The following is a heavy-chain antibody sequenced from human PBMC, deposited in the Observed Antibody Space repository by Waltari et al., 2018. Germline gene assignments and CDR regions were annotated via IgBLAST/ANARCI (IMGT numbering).Heavy chain of an antibody. D-gene: IGHD6-13*01. CDR1: GGSISSHY. Sequence: QVQLQESGPGLVKPSETLSLTCTVSGGSISSHYWSWIRQPPGKGLEWIGYIYYSGSTNYNPSHKSRVTISVDTSKNQFSLKLSSVTAADTAVYYCARGFIAAAGPSRNYYYYGMDVWGQGTTVTVSS. CDR3: ARGFIAAAGPSRNYYYYGMDV. J-gene: IGHJ6*02. CDR2: IYYSGST. V-gene: IGHV4-59*11.